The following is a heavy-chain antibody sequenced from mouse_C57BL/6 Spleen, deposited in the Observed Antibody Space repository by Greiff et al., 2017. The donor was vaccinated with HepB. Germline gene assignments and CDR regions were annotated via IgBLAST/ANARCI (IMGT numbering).Heavy chain of an antibody. Sequence: QVQLKQPGAELVRPGSSVKLSCKASGYTFTSYWMHWVKQRPIQGLEWIGNIDPSDSETHYNQKFKDKATLTVDKSSSTAYMQLSSLTSEDSAVYYCAREAYYYGSRGVYAMDYWGQGTSVTVSS. J-gene: IGHJ4*01. CDR1: GYTFTSYW. CDR3: AREAYYYGSRGVYAMDY. CDR2: IDPSDSET. D-gene: IGHD1-1*01. V-gene: IGHV1-52*01.